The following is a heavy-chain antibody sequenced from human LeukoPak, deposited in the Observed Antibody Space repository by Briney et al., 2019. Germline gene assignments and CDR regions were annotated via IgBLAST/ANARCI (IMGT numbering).Heavy chain of an antibody. D-gene: IGHD2-2*01. J-gene: IGHJ4*02. CDR3: ARDEMHCTSTCCGADF. V-gene: IGHV4-4*07. CDR1: GGSINSYY. CDR2: IYTTGST. Sequence: SETLSLTCTVSGGSINSYYWNWIRQPAGKGLEWIGRIYTTGSTNYNPSLKSRVTMSVDTSKNQFSLNLISVTAADTAMYYCARDEMHCTSTCCGADFWGQGTLVTVSS.